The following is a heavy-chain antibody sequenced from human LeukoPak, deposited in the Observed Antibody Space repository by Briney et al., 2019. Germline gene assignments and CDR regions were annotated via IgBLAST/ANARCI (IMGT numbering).Heavy chain of an antibody. V-gene: IGHV4-31*03. CDR1: GGSISSGGYY. CDR2: IYYSGST. Sequence: SQTLSLTCTVSGGSISSGGYYWSWIRQHPGKGLEWIGYIYYSGSTYYNPSLKSRVTISVDTSKNQFSLKLSSVTAADTAVYYCARAASLLRFLEWLLYLDYWGQGTLVTVSS. J-gene: IGHJ4*02. D-gene: IGHD3-3*01. CDR3: ARAASLLRFLEWLLYLDY.